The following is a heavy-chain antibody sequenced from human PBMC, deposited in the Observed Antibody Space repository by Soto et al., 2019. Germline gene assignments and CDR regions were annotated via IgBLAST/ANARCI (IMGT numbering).Heavy chain of an antibody. V-gene: IGHV5-10-1*01. D-gene: IGHD1-26*01. J-gene: IGHJ4*01. CDR1: GYSFTSYW. CDR2: IDPSDSYT. CDR3: ARVFFYPCAARGPTFAY. Sequence: PGESLKISCKGSGYSFTSYWISWVRQMPGKGLEWMGRIDPSDSYTNYSPSFQGHVTISADKSISTAYLQWSSLKASDTAMYYCARVFFYPCAARGPTFAYSAQGTPVIVSA.